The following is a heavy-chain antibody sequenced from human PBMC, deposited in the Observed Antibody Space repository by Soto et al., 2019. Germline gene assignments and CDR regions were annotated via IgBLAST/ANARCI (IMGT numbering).Heavy chain of an antibody. CDR3: ATTSRTLMYSSSSWYWYFDL. CDR2: FDPEDGET. V-gene: IGHV1-24*01. D-gene: IGHD6-6*01. J-gene: IGHJ2*01. CDR1: GYTLTELS. Sequence: ASVKVSCKVSGYTLTELSMHWVRQAPGKGLEWMGGFDPEDGETIYAQKFQGRVTMTEDTSTDTAYMELSSLRSEDTAVYYCATTSRTLMYSSSSWYWYFDLWGRGTLVTVSS.